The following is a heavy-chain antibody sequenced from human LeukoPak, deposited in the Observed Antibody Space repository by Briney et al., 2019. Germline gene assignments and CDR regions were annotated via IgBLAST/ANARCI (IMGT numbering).Heavy chain of an antibody. J-gene: IGHJ4*02. CDR3: ARSSSSPRLDY. CDR1: RGSISSGAYY. D-gene: IGHD6-6*01. V-gene: IGHV4-31*02. Sequence: SQTLSLTCTVSRGSISSGAYYWSWIRQHPGKGLEWLGYIYHSGSTYYNPSLESRISISLDTSKNQFSLMLSSVTAADTAVYYCARSSSSPRLDYWGQGTLVTVSS. CDR2: IYHSGST.